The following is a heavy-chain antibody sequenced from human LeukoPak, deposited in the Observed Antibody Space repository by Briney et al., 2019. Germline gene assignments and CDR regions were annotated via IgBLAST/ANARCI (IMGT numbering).Heavy chain of an antibody. J-gene: IGHJ4*02. D-gene: IGHD4-11*01. CDR3: ASSVDYTGYFDY. CDR2: IYYSGST. V-gene: IGHV4-31*03. Sequence: SETLSLTCTVSGGSISSSSYYWGWIRRHPGKGLEWIGYIYYSGSTYYNPSLKSRVTISVDTSKNQFSLKLSSVTAADTAVYYCASSVDYTGYFDYWGQGTLVTVSS. CDR1: GGSISSSSYY.